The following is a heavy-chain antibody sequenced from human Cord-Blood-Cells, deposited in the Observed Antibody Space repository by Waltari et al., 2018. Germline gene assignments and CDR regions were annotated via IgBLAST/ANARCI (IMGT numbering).Heavy chain of an antibody. CDR2: IYGGGSS. J-gene: IGHJ2*01. Sequence: EVQLVESGGGLIQPGGSLRLSCAASGFTVSSNYMSWVRQAPGKGVEWFALIYGGGSSYNEDSVKGRFTIARDNSKTTMDLQMNSRGAEDTGVYCCARGGGMVRGIWYFDLWGRGTLVTVSS. V-gene: IGHV3-53*01. CDR1: GFTVSSNY. CDR3: ARGGGMVRGIWYFDL. D-gene: IGHD3-10*01.